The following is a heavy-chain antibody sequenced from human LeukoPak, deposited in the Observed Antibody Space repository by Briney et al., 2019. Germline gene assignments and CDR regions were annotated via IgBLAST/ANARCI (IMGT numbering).Heavy chain of an antibody. CDR3: ARQGNYYDSSGYWPFDY. J-gene: IGHJ4*02. Sequence: SETLSLTCTVSGGSISSYYWSWIRQPPGKGLEWIGYIYYSGSTNYNPSLKSRVTISVDTSKNQFPLKLSSVTAADTAVYYCARQGNYYDSSGYWPFDYWGQGTLVTVSS. D-gene: IGHD3-22*01. CDR1: GGSISSYY. CDR2: IYYSGST. V-gene: IGHV4-59*08.